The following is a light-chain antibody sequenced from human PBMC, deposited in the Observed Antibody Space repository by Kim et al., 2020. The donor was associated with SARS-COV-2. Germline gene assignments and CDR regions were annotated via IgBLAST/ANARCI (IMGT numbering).Light chain of an antibody. CDR1: NIGGKS. V-gene: IGLV3-21*03. Sequence: APGKTARITCGGNNIGGKSVHWYQQKPGQAPVLVFYDDSDRPSGIPERFSGSNSGNTATLTISRVESGDEADYYCQVWDSSSDHVVFGGGTKLTFL. CDR3: QVWDSSSDHVV. J-gene: IGLJ2*01. CDR2: DDS.